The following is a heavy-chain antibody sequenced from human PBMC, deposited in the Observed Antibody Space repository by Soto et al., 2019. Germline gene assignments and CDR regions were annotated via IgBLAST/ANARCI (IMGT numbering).Heavy chain of an antibody. V-gene: IGHV3-30*03. CDR2: ISYDGSNK. J-gene: IGHJ4*02. CDR1: GFTFSSYG. D-gene: IGHD1-26*01. Sequence: GGSLRLSCAASGFTFSSYGMHWVRQAPGKGLEWVAVISYDGSNKYYADSVKGRFTISRDNSKNTLYLQMNSLRAEDTAVYYCASDRYSGSYYYFDYWGQGTLVTVSS. CDR3: ASDRYSGSYYYFDY.